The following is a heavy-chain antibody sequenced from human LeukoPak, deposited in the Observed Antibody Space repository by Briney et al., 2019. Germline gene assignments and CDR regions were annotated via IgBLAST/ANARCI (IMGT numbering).Heavy chain of an antibody. CDR1: GFTFSSYA. D-gene: IGHD3-22*01. CDR3: AKSPPSITMIVVVISYFDY. J-gene: IGHJ4*02. V-gene: IGHV3-23*01. Sequence: PGGSLRLSCAASGFTFSSYAMSWVRQAPGKGLEWVSAISGSGGSTYYADSVKGRFTISRDNSKNTLYLQMNSLRAEDTAVYYCAKSPPSITMIVVVISYFDYWGQGTLVTVSS. CDR2: ISGSGGST.